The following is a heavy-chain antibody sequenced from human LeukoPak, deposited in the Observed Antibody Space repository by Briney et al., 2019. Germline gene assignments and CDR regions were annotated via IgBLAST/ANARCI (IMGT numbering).Heavy chain of an antibody. CDR1: GYTFTSYY. J-gene: IGHJ4*02. D-gene: IGHD1-14*01. V-gene: IGHV1-46*01. CDR2: INPSGGST. Sequence: GASMKVSCKASGYTFTSYYMHWVRQAPGQGLEWMGIINPSGGSTSYAQKFQGRVTMTRDTSTSTVYMKLSSLRSEDTAVYYCAREPEPHHFDYWGQGTLVTVSS. CDR3: AREPEPHHFDY.